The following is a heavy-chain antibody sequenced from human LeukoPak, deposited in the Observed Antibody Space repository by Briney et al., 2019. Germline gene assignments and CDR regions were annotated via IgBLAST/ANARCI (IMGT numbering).Heavy chain of an antibody. CDR1: GFTFSNYA. J-gene: IGHJ4*02. D-gene: IGHD2-2*02. CDR3: ARGPIPDY. V-gene: IGHV3-30*04. Sequence: PGGSLRLSCAASGFTFSNYALHWVRQAPGKGLEWVAVISYDDTNKYYVDSVKGRFTISRDNAKNLLYLQMNSLRAEDTAVYYCARGPIPDYWGQGTLVTVSS. CDR2: ISYDDTNK.